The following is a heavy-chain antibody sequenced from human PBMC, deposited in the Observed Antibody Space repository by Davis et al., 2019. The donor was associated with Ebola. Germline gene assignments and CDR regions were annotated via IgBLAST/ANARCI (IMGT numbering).Heavy chain of an antibody. J-gene: IGHJ5*02. CDR2: IYYSGST. CDR3: ARGVGATTGWFDP. CDR1: GGSISSYY. V-gene: IGHV4-59*08. Sequence: GSLRLSCTVSGGSISSYYWSWIRQPPGKGLEWIGYIYYSGSTNYNPSLKSRVTISVDTSKNQFSLKLSSVTAADTAVYYCARGVGATTGWFDPWGQGTLVSVSS. D-gene: IGHD1-26*01.